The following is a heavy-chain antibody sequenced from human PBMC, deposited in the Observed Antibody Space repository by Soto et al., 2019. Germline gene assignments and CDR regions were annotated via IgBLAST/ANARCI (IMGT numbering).Heavy chain of an antibody. CDR1: GGSFSGYY. J-gene: IGHJ2*01. V-gene: IGHV4-34*01. CDR2: INDRGSI. D-gene: IGHD3-9*01. CDR3: ARESHDILTGPPWVWYFDL. Sequence: QVQLQQWGAGPLRPLETLSLTCGVSGGSFSGYYWAWIRQSPGKGLEGIGEINDRGSINYNPSLKSRVSISVDTSKNHYSLNLRSVTAADTALYYCARESHDILTGPPWVWYFDLWGRGTLVTVSS.